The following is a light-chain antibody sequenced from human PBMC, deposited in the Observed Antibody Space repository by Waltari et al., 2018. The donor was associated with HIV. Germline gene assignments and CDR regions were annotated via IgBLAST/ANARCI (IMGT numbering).Light chain of an antibody. V-gene: IGKV1-9*01. CDR3: QQLNSYPYT. CDR1: QGLSSY. CDR2: AAS. J-gene: IGKJ2*01. Sequence: DIELNQSPSFLSASAGDRVTITCRASQGLSSYLAWYQQKPGKAPKLLIYAASTLQSGVPSRFSGSGSGTEFTLTISSLQPEDFATYYCQQLNSYPYTFGQGTKLEIK.